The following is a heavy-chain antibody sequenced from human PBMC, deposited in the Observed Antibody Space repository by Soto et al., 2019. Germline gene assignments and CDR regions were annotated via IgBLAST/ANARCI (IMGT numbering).Heavy chain of an antibody. Sequence: SETLSLTCTVSGGSISSGCYYWSWIRQHPGKGLEWIGYIYYSGITNYNPSLKSRVAISVDTSKNQFSLKLSSVTAADTAVYYCARGALGEQLDAFDIWGQGTMVTVSS. J-gene: IGHJ3*02. CDR3: ARGALGEQLDAFDI. CDR2: IYYSGIT. D-gene: IGHD3-16*01. CDR1: GGSISSGCYY. V-gene: IGHV4-61*01.